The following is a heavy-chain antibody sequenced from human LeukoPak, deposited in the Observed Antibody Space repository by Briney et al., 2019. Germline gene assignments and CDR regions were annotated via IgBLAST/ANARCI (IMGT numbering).Heavy chain of an antibody. CDR3: ARVIGGLLWFGEQDYYFDY. J-gene: IGHJ4*02. CDR1: GGSISSYY. V-gene: IGHV4-34*01. Sequence: SETLSLTCTVSGGSISSYYWSWIRQPPGKGLEWIGEINHSGSTNYNPSLKSRVTISVDTSKNQFSLKLSSVTAADTAVYYCARVIGGLLWFGEQDYYFDYWGQGTLVTVSS. D-gene: IGHD3-10*01. CDR2: INHSGST.